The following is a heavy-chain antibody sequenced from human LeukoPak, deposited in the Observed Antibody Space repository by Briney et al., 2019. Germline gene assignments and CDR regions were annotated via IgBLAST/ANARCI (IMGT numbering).Heavy chain of an antibody. D-gene: IGHD3-3*01. J-gene: IGHJ4*02. CDR1: GGSFSGYY. V-gene: IGHV4-34*01. Sequence: SETLSLTCAVYGGSFSGYYWSWIRQPPGKGLQWIGEINHSGSTNYNPSLKSRVTISVDTSKNQFSLKLSSVTAADTAVYYCARGCPTTIFGVVIAYYFDYWGQGTLITVSS. CDR3: ARGCPTTIFGVVIAYYFDY. CDR2: INHSGST.